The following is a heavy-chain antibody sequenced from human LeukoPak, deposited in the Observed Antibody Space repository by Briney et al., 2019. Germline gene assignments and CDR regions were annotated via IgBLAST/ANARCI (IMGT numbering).Heavy chain of an antibody. CDR1: GGSISSYY. V-gene: IGHV4-59*08. D-gene: IGHD6-13*01. J-gene: IGHJ3*02. CDR3: ARHGYDALDS. CDR2: IYYSGST. Sequence: SETLSLTSTVSGGSISSYYRSWIRQPPGKGLEWIGYIYYSGSTNYNPSLKSRVTISVDTSENQFSLKLSSVTAADTAVYYCARHGYDALDSWVQGTMVTVSS.